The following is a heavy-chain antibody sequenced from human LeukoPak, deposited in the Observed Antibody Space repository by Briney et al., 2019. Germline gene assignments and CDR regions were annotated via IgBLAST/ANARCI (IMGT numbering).Heavy chain of an antibody. D-gene: IGHD1-26*01. J-gene: IGHJ4*02. CDR2: IYTTGST. Sequence: SETLSLTCTVSGDSISGYYWSWIRQPAGEGLEWIGRIYTTGSTNYNPSLKSRVTMSVDTSKNLFSLKVSSVTAADTAVYYCARDVGKVGATDYWGQGTLVTVSS. CDR1: GDSISGYY. V-gene: IGHV4-4*07. CDR3: ARDVGKVGATDY.